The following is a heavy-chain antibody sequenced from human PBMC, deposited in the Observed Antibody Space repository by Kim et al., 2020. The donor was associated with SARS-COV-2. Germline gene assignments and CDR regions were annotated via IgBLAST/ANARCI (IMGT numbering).Heavy chain of an antibody. CDR3: AKAQEASYLITGRVRWFDP. D-gene: IGHD3-22*01. V-gene: IGHV3-23*01. Sequence: GGSLRLSCAASGFTFSSYAMSWVRQAPGKGLEWVPAISGSGGSTYYADSVKGRFTISRDNSKNTLYLQMNSLRAEDTAVYYCAKAQEASYLITGRVRWFDPWGQGTLVTVSS. CDR1: GFTFSSYA. J-gene: IGHJ5*02. CDR2: ISGSGGST.